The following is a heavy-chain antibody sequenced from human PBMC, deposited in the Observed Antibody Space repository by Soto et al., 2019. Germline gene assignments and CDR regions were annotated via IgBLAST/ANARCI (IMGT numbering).Heavy chain of an antibody. J-gene: IGHJ4*02. CDR1: GFTFDDYA. Sequence: GGSLRLSCAASGFTFDDYAMHWVRQAPGKGLEWVSGISWNSGSIGYADSVKGRFTISRDNAKNSLYLQMNSLRAEDTALYYCAKDDQYSSSSYFDYWGQGTLVTVSS. V-gene: IGHV3-9*01. D-gene: IGHD6-6*01. CDR2: ISWNSGSI. CDR3: AKDDQYSSSSYFDY.